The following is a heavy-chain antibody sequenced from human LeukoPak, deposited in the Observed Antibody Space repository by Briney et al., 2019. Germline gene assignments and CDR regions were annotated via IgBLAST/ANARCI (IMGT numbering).Heavy chain of an antibody. D-gene: IGHD2-2*02. CDR2: IIPIFGTA. CDR3: ARHTAAIPYQGNFDY. V-gene: IGHV1-69*05. CDR1: GGSFSSYA. Sequence: ASVKVSCKASGGSFSSYAVSWVRQAPGQGLEWMGEIIPIFGTANYAQKFQGRVTITTDESTSTAYMELSSLRSEDTAVYYCARHTAAIPYQGNFDYWGQGTLVTVSS. J-gene: IGHJ4*02.